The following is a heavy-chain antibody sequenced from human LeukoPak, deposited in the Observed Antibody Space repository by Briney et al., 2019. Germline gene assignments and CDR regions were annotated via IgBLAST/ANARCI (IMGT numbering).Heavy chain of an antibody. Sequence: SETLSLTCAVYGGSFSGYYWSWIRQPPGKGLEWIGEIKHSGSTNYNPSLKSRVTISVDTSKNQFSLKLSSVTAADTAVYYCARYCSGGSCYAAFDIWGQGTMVTVSS. J-gene: IGHJ3*02. CDR1: GGSFSGYY. D-gene: IGHD2-15*01. V-gene: IGHV4-34*01. CDR2: IKHSGST. CDR3: ARYCSGGSCYAAFDI.